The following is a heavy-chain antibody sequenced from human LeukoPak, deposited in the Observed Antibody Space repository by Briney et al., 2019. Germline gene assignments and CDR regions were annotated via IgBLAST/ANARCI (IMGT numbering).Heavy chain of an antibody. D-gene: IGHD6-13*01. CDR2: IKQDGSEK. V-gene: IGHV3-7*01. Sequence: PGGSLRLSCAASGFTFSSYWMSWVRQAPGKGLEWVANIKQDGSEKYYVDSVKGRFTISRDNAKNSLYLQMNSLRAEDTAVYYCARDYFGQQLVFGIFDYWGQGTLVTVSS. CDR1: GFTFSSYW. J-gene: IGHJ4*02. CDR3: ARDYFGQQLVFGIFDY.